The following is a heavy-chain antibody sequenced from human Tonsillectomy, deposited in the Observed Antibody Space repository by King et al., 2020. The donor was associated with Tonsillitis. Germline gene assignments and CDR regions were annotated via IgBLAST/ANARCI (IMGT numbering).Heavy chain of an antibody. V-gene: IGHV3-7*03. Sequence: VQLVESGGGLVQPGGGSLRLSCAASGFTFRSYWMSWVRQAPGKGLEWLANIKQDGSDKYYVDSVKGRFTISRDNAKNSLYLQMDSLRAEDTAVYYCARVTSSGWDYWGQGTLVTVSS. CDR2: IKQDGSDK. CDR3: ARVTSSGWDY. D-gene: IGHD6-19*01. J-gene: IGHJ4*02. CDR1: GFTFRSYW.